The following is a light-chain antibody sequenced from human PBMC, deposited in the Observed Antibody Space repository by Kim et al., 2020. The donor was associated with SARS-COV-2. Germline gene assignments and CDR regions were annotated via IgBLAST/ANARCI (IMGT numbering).Light chain of an antibody. CDR1: QSVTTN. CDR3: HQYNFRPPWT. V-gene: IGKV3-15*01. Sequence: EIVMTQSPATLSVSPGERATLSCRASQSVTTNLAWYQQKPGQAPRLLIYHASTRATGIPVRFTGSGSGTEFTLTISSLQSEDFAVYFCHQYNFRPPWTFGQGTKVDIK. J-gene: IGKJ1*01. CDR2: HAS.